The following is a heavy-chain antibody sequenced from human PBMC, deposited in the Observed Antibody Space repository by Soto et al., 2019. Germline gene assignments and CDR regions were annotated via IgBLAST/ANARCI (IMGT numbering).Heavy chain of an antibody. V-gene: IGHV4-61*08. CDR3: ARVTFLIVGSVFSTPFDF. J-gene: IGHJ4*02. CDR1: GASVSRGGFS. CDR2: ISYSGST. D-gene: IGHD1-26*01. Sequence: SETLSLTCTVAGASVSRGGFSWSWIRQPPGKGRDWIGSISYSGSTTYYPSLRSRVTIAVDTSKNQFSLRLNSVTAADTAIYFCARVTFLIVGSVFSTPFDFWGQGTLVTVSS.